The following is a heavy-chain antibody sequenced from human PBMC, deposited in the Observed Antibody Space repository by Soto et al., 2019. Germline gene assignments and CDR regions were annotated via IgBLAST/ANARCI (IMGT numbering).Heavy chain of an antibody. CDR3: AREASGDHLYFDL. V-gene: IGHV1-18*01. CDR2: ISAYKGNT. Sequence: QVQLVQSGAEVKKPGASVKVSCKAPGYTFTSYGITWVRLAPGQGFEWMGWISAYKGNTNYAQKLQGRVTMTTDTSTSTAYMELRSLRSDDTAVYYCAREASGDHLYFDLWGRGTLVTVSS. CDR1: GYTFTSYG. D-gene: IGHD2-21*02. J-gene: IGHJ2*01.